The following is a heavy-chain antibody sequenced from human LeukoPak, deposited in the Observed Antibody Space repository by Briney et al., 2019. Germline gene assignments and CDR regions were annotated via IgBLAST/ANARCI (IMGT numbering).Heavy chain of an antibody. D-gene: IGHD3-22*01. CDR3: ARESFPTFYYASRGYYFDY. Sequence: PSETLSITCTISGGAITTKSYWGWIRQPPGKGLEWIGSTYHSGNTYYSESLKSRVTISVDTSKNQFSLKLTSVTAADTAVYFCARESFPTFYYASRGYYFDYWGQGTLLTVSS. V-gene: IGHV4-39*07. J-gene: IGHJ4*02. CDR1: GGAITTKSY. CDR2: TYHSGNT.